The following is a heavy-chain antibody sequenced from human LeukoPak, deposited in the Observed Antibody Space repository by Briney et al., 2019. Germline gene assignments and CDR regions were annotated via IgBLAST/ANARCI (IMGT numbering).Heavy chain of an antibody. D-gene: IGHD2-15*01. CDR3: ARVGGGYCRGGSCYSGYAFDI. Sequence: ASVKVSCKASGGTFSSNGISWVRQAPGQGLEWMGWISAYNGNTNYSQKFQARVTITTNTSSTTAYMEQRSPRPDDTAVYYCARVGGGYCRGGSCYSGYAFDIWGQGTMVIVSS. V-gene: IGHV1-18*04. CDR2: ISAYNGNT. CDR1: GGTFSSNG. J-gene: IGHJ3*02.